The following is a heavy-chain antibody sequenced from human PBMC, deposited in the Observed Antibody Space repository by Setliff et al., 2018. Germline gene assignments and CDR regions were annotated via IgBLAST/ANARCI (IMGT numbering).Heavy chain of an antibody. CDR3: ARHFGFSAGWYADY. D-gene: IGHD6-19*01. CDR1: GYTFTSYW. Sequence: PGESLKISCKASGYTFTSYWIGWVRQMPGKGLEWMGIIYPADSDTRYSPSLQGQVTISADKSITTAYLQWSSLRASDTAMYYCARHFGFSAGWYADYWGQGTLVTVSS. CDR2: IYPADSDT. J-gene: IGHJ4*02. V-gene: IGHV5-51*01.